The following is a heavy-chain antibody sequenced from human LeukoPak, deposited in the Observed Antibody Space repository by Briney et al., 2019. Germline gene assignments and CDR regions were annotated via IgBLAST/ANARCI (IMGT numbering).Heavy chain of an antibody. V-gene: IGHV4-4*08. CDR3: ASQNSDYYQGRFDS. J-gene: IGHJ4*02. CDR2: IYTGGRT. CDR1: GASISDYS. Sequence: SESLSPTCTVSGASISDYSGGWVRPPPGKGLEWVAYIYTGGRTNYNPSLKTRATISVDTSKNQFSLKLTSATAADTAVYFCASQNSDYYQGRFDSWGQGTLVTVSS. D-gene: IGHD3-22*01.